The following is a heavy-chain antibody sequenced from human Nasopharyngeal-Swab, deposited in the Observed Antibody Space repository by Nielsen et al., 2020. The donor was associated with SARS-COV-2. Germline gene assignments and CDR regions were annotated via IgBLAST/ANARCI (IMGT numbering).Heavy chain of an antibody. CDR2: ISSSGSIT. J-gene: IGHJ3*02. D-gene: IGHD1-26*01. Sequence: GGSLRLSCAASGFSFSEYYMSWIRQAPGKGLEWISDISSSGSITHYADSMKGRFTISRDNAKKSLYLQMNSLRAEDTALYYCAKVKSGTSYDAFDIWGQGTMVTVSS. CDR3: AKVKSGTSYDAFDI. V-gene: IGHV3-11*01. CDR1: GFSFSEYY.